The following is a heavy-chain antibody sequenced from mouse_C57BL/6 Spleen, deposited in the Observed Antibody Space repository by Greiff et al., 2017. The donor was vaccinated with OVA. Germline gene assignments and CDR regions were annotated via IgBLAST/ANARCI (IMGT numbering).Heavy chain of an antibody. Sequence: QVQLKESGAELVRPGASVKLSCKASGYTFTDYYINWVKQRPGQGLEWIARIYPGSGNTYYNEKFKGKATLTAEKSSSTAYMQLSSLTSEDSAVYFCARGGSNWDVWGTGTTVTVSS. CDR3: ARGGSNWDV. D-gene: IGHD4-1*01. CDR1: GYTFTDYY. CDR2: IYPGSGNT. V-gene: IGHV1-76*01. J-gene: IGHJ1*03.